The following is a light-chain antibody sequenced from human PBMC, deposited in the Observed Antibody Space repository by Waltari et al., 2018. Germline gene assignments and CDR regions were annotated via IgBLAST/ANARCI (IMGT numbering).Light chain of an antibody. J-gene: IGLJ2*01. CDR1: SRDVGGYNY. CDR3: SSYTSSSTLV. V-gene: IGLV2-14*01. Sequence: QSPLPQPASVSGSPGQSITISCTGTSRDVGGYNYASWYQQHPGKAPKLMIYEVSNRPSGVSNRFSGSKSGNTASLTISGLQAEDEADYYCSSYTSSSTLVFGGGTKLTVL. CDR2: EVS.